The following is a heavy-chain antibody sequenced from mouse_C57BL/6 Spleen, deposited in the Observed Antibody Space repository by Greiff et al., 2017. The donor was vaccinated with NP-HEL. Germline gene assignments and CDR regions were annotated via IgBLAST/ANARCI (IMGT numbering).Heavy chain of an antibody. V-gene: IGHV1-15*01. CDR2: IDPETGGT. D-gene: IGHD1-1*01. J-gene: IGHJ4*01. Sequence: QVHVKQSGAELVRPGASVTLSCKASGYTFTDYEMHWVKQTPVHGLEWIGAIDPETGGTAYNQKFKGKAILTADKSSSTAYMELRSLTSEDSAVYYCTRGTTVVATDYAMDYWGQGTSVTVSS. CDR1: GYTFTDYE. CDR3: TRGTTVVATDYAMDY.